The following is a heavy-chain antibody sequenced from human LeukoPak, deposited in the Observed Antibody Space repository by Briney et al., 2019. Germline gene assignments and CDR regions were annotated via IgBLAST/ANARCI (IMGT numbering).Heavy chain of an antibody. CDR1: GFTFDDYA. CDR3: ARDLQYYDSSGYFYKGIYYYGMDV. J-gene: IGHJ6*02. CDR2: ISWNGGSI. V-gene: IGHV3-9*01. Sequence: GRSLRLSCAASGFTFDDYAMHWVRQAPGKGLEWVSGISWNGGSIGYADSVKGRFTISRDNAKNSLYLQMNSLRAEDTAVYYCARDLQYYDSSGYFYKGIYYYGMDVWGQGTTVTVSS. D-gene: IGHD3-22*01.